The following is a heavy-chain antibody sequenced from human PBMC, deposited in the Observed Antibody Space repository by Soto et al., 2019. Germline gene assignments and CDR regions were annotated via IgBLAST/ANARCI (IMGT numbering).Heavy chain of an antibody. D-gene: IGHD3-3*01. CDR3: AKAAPEDFLDAFDI. V-gene: IGHV3-23*01. Sequence: EVQLLESGGGLVQPGGSLRLSCAASGFRISSYAMSWVRQAPGKGLEWVSFISGSGDRTYYAYSVKGRFTISRDNSKNTVFLQMNSLRAEDTAVYYCAKAAPEDFLDAFDIWGQGTMVTVSS. CDR2: ISGSGDRT. J-gene: IGHJ3*02. CDR1: GFRISSYA.